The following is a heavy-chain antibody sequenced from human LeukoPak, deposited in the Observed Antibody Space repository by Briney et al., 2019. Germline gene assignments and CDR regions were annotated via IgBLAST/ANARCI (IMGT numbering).Heavy chain of an antibody. V-gene: IGHV1-46*01. CDR3: ARGTSGSYFDY. J-gene: IGHJ4*02. Sequence: ASVTVSFTASGYTFTSYYMHWVRQAPGKGLEWMGGFDPEDGETIYAQKFQGRVTMTRDTSTSTVYMELSSLRSEDTAVYYCARGTSGSYFDYWGQGTLVTVSS. CDR1: GYTFTSYY. CDR2: FDPEDGET. D-gene: IGHD1-26*01.